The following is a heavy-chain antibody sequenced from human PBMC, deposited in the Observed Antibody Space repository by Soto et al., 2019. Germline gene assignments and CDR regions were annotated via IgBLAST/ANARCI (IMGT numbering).Heavy chain of an antibody. J-gene: IGHJ6*03. V-gene: IGHV4-4*02. CDR3: ARDLHGDYADYYYMDV. CDR1: SGSISSSNW. D-gene: IGHD4-17*01. CDR2: IYHSGST. Sequence: QVQLQESGPGLVKPSGTLSLTCAVSSGSISSSNWWSWVRQPPGKGLEWIGEIYHSGSTNYNPSLKSRVTISVDKSKNQFSLKLSSVTAADTAVYYCARDLHGDYADYYYMDVWGKGTTVTVSS.